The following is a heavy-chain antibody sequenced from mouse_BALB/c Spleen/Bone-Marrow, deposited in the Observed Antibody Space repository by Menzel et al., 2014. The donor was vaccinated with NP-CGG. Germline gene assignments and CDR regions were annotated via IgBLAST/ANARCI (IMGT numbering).Heavy chain of an antibody. V-gene: IGHV2-9*02. CDR3: AKPSPRYLAMDY. CDR2: ILAGRST. CDR1: GFTLTSYG. J-gene: IGHJ4*01. Sequence: VQLEESGPGLVAPSQSLSITCTASGFTLTSYGVHWVRQPPGKGLEWLGEILAGRSTNYNSALMSRLSISKDNSKSQVFLKMNSLQTDYTAMYYCAKPSPRYLAMDYWGQGTSVTVSS.